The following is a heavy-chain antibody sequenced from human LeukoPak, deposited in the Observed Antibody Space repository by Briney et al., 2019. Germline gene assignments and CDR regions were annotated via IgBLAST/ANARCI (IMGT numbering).Heavy chain of an antibody. D-gene: IGHD6-6*01. CDR3: ARDGQQLVRFLY. Sequence: SVKVSCKASGGTFSSYTISWVRQAPGQGLEWMGRIIPILGIANYAQKFQGRVTITADKSTSTAYMELSSLGSEDTAVYYCARDGQQLVRFLYWGQGTLVTVSS. V-gene: IGHV1-69*04. CDR2: IIPILGIA. CDR1: GGTFSSYT. J-gene: IGHJ4*02.